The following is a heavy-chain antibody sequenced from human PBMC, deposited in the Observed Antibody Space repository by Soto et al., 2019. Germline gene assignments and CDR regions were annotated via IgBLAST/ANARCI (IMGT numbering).Heavy chain of an antibody. D-gene: IGHD2-21*02. CDR1: GFTFNYYW. Sequence: EVQLVESEGGLVQRGGSLRLSCAASGFTFNYYWMDWVRQAPGQGLVWVAHIQSDGSRTTYADSVKGRFTISRDNAKNTMYLQMNSLRAEDTAVYYCARGDLGGFDLWGQGTTVTVSS. J-gene: IGHJ3*01. CDR2: IQSDGSRT. CDR3: ARGDLGGFDL. V-gene: IGHV3-74*01.